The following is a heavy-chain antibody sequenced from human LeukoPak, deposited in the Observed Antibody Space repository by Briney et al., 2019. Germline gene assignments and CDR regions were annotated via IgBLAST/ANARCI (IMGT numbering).Heavy chain of an antibody. Sequence: ASVTVSCKASGYTLTGYYMNWVRQAPGQGLEWMGRINPSTGGTNYAQKFQGRVTMTRDTSINTAYMEVTRLTSDDTAVYFCARESTFDYLDSWGQGTLVTVSS. CDR1: GYTLTGYY. CDR2: INPSTGGT. J-gene: IGHJ4*02. D-gene: IGHD3-3*02. V-gene: IGHV1-2*06. CDR3: ARESTFDYLDS.